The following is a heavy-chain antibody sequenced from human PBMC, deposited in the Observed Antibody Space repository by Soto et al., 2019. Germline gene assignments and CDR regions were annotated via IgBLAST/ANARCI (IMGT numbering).Heavy chain of an antibody. CDR3: ARDNSKINKSIGVWFDT. J-gene: IGHJ5*02. V-gene: IGHV1-69*13. D-gene: IGHD1-1*01. CDR2: IKPISDIT. Sequence: SVKVSCKASGDTFGRFTINWVRQAPGQGLEWMGGIKPISDITNYAQRFQGRVTFTADASTSTVYLELSSLRSEDTAMYYCARDNSKINKSIGVWFDTWGQGTLVTVSS. CDR1: GDTFGRFT.